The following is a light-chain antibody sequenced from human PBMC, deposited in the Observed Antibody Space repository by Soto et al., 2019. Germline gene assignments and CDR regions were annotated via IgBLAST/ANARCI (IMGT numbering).Light chain of an antibody. J-gene: IGKJ1*01. CDR3: QQYNTNSPWT. Sequence: DTQMTQSLSTLSASVGDRVTITCRASQTISRWLAWYQQKPGKAPKLLIYDASTLESGVPSRFNGSASGTEFTLTISILQPDDFATYYGQQYNTNSPWTFGQGTKVHI. CDR2: DAS. CDR1: QTISRW. V-gene: IGKV1-5*01.